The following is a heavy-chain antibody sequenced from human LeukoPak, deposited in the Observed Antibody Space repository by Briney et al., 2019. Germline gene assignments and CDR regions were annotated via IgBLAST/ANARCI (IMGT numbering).Heavy chain of an antibody. J-gene: IGHJ4*02. Sequence: GGSLRLSCAASGFTFSSCGMHWVRQAPGKGLEWVAFIRYDGSNKYYADSVKGRFTISRDNSKNTLYLQMNSLRAEDTAVYYCAKDYYDSSCYQRSGYWGQGTLVTVSS. CDR2: IRYDGSNK. D-gene: IGHD3-22*01. V-gene: IGHV3-30*02. CDR3: AKDYYDSSCYQRSGY. CDR1: GFTFSSCG.